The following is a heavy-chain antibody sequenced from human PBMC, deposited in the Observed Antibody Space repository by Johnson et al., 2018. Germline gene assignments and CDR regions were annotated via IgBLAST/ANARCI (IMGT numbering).Heavy chain of an antibody. V-gene: IGHV3-30*18. Sequence: QVQLGQSGGGVVQPGRSLRLSCAASGFIFSSYGMHWVRQAPGKGLEWVAVISYDGSNKYYADSVKGRFTISRDNSKNTLYLQMNSRRAEDTAVYYCAKDLTDAFDIWGQGTMVTVSS. J-gene: IGHJ3*02. D-gene: IGHD3-9*01. CDR2: ISYDGSNK. CDR3: AKDLTDAFDI. CDR1: GFIFSSYG.